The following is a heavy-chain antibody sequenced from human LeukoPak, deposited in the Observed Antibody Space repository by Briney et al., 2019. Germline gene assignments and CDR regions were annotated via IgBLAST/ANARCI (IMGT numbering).Heavy chain of an antibody. V-gene: IGHV3-30-3*01. CDR2: ISYDGSNK. CDR1: GFTFSSYA. J-gene: IGHJ4*02. Sequence: GGSLRLSCAASGFTFSSYAMHWVRQAPGKGLEWVAVISYDGSNKYYADSVKGRFTISRDNSKNTLYLQMNSLRAEDTAVYYCARDMYYDSSGYYLGTNWGQGTLVTVSS. CDR3: ARDMYYDSSGYYLGTN. D-gene: IGHD3-22*01.